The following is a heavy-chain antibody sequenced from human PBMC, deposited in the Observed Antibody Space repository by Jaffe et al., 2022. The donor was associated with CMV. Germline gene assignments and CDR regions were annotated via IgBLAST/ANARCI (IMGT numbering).Heavy chain of an antibody. CDR3: ARRPRGPWFDP. CDR2: IYYSGST. CDR1: GGSISSYY. Sequence: QVQLQESGPGLVKPSETLSLTCTVSGGSISSYYWSWIRQPPGKGLEWIGYIYYSGSTNYNPSLKSRVTISVDTSKNQFSLKLSSVTAADTAVYYCARRPRGPWFDPWGQGTLVTVSS. J-gene: IGHJ5*02. V-gene: IGHV4-59*08.